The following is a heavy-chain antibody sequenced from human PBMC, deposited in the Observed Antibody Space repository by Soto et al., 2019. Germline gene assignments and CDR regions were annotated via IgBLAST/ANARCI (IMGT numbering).Heavy chain of an antibody. CDR3: ARFYASGSYPYDY. D-gene: IGHD3-10*01. CDR1: GYTFTTYG. J-gene: IGHJ4*02. CDR2: ISADNGNT. Sequence: VQLVQSGAEVKKPGASVEVSCKASGYTFTTYGISWVRQAPGQGLEWMGWISADNGNTKYAQNLQGRVTMTTDTSTSTASMELRSLRSDDTAVYYCARFYASGSYPYDYWGQGTMVTVSS. V-gene: IGHV1-18*01.